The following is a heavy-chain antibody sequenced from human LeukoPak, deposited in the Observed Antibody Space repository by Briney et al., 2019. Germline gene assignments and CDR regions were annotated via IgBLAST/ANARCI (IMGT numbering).Heavy chain of an antibody. V-gene: IGHV4-61*02. CDR2: IYTSGST. CDR1: GGSISSSSYY. Sequence: PSETLSLTCTVSGGSISSSSYYWSWIRQPAGKGLEWIGRIYTSGSTNYNPSLKSRVTMSVDTSKNQFSLKLSSVTAADTAVYYCAREEMGYYGSGSIGAWGQGTLVTVSS. CDR3: AREEMGYYGSGSIGA. D-gene: IGHD3-10*01. J-gene: IGHJ5*02.